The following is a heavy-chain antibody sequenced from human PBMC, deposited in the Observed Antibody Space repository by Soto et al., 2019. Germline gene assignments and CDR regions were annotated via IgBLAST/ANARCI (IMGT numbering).Heavy chain of an antibody. D-gene: IGHD3-10*01. J-gene: IGHJ4*02. CDR1: GFTFSSYG. CDR3: AKEKTMVRGVMDTGLDY. CDR2: ISYDGSNK. Sequence: GGSLRLSCAASGFTFSSYGMHWVRQAPGKGLEWVAVISYDGSNKYYADSVKGRFTISRDNSKNTLYLQMNSLRAEDTAVYYCAKEKTMVRGVMDTGLDYWGQGTLVTVSS. V-gene: IGHV3-30*18.